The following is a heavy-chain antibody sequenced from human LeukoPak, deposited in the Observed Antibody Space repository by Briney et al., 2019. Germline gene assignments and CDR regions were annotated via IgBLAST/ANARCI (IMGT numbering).Heavy chain of an antibody. V-gene: IGHV4-4*02. J-gene: IGHJ4*02. CDR1: VGPISRSNG. D-gene: IGHD1-14*01. Sequence: SETLSLTCAVSVGPISRSNGWSWVRHPPGKGLEWIGDILHSGDTNYNASLRSRLTISLDKSRNQFSLQLSSVTAADTAVYYCAGYNIPYTFEFWGPGTVVTVSS. CDR3: AGYNIPYTFEF. CDR2: ILHSGDT.